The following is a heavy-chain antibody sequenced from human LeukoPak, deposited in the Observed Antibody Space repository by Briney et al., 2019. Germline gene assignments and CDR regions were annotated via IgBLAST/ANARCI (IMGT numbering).Heavy chain of an antibody. CDR3: ARASRPAAIGLVYAFDI. CDR2: INHSGST. D-gene: IGHD2-2*01. V-gene: IGHV4-34*01. CDR1: GGSFSGYY. Sequence: SETLSLTCAVYGGSFSGYYWSWIRQPPGKGLEWIGEINHSGSTNYNPSLKSRVTISVDTSKNQFSLKLSSVTAADTAVYYCARASRPAAIGLVYAFDIWGQGTMVTVSS. J-gene: IGHJ3*02.